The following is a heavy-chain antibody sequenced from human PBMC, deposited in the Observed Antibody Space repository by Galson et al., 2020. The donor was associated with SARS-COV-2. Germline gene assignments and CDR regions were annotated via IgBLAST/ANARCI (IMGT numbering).Heavy chain of an antibody. V-gene: IGHV3-66*01. CDR2: IYSGGST. Sequence: GGSLRLSCAASGFTVSSNYMSWVRQAPGKGLEWVSVIYSGGSTYYADSVKGRFTISRDNSKNTLYLQMNSLRAEDTAVYYCARVVPSIAAAGDERWGQGTLVTVSS. D-gene: IGHD6-13*01. J-gene: IGHJ4*02. CDR3: ARVVPSIAAAGDER. CDR1: GFTVSSNY.